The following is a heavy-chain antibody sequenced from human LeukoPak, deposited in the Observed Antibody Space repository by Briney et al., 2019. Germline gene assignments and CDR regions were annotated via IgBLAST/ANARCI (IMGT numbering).Heavy chain of an antibody. J-gene: IGHJ5*02. V-gene: IGHV4-59*08. CDR1: GDSISSYN. D-gene: IGHD3-3*01. CDR3: ARRPKMSGSDGDTWLDP. Sequence: SETLSLTCTVSGDSISSYNWNWIRQPPGKGLEWIGYIFYSGNTNYNPSLKSRVTISLDTSKNQFSLKLSSVTAADAAVYYCARRPKMSGSDGDTWLDPWGQGKLVTVSS. CDR2: IFYSGNT.